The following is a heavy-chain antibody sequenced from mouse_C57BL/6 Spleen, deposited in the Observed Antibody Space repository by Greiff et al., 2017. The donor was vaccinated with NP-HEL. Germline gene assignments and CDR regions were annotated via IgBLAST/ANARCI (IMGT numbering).Heavy chain of an antibody. D-gene: IGHD1-1*01. CDR1: GFSLTSYG. CDR3: ARQAPYDTTVVGAMDY. CDR2: IWSDGST. V-gene: IGHV2-6-1*01. Sequence: VQVVESGPGLVAPSQSLSITCTVSGFSLTSYGVHWVRQPPGKGLEWLVVIWSDGSTTYNSALKSRLSISKDNSKSQVFLKMNSLQTDDTAMYYCARQAPYDTTVVGAMDYWGQGTSVTVSS. J-gene: IGHJ4*01.